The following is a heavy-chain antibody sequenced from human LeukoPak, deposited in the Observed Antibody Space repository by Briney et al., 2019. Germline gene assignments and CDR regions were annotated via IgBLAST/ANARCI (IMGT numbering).Heavy chain of an antibody. D-gene: IGHD3/OR15-3a*01. CDR1: GGSLSPYY. Sequence: SETLSLTCSVYGGSLSPYYWNWIRQPPGKGLEWIGEINHRGSTTYNPSLKSRVTISVDTSKNQFSLKLSSVTAADTAVYYCARVGLDWGSIDYWGQGTLVTVSS. CDR2: INHRGST. V-gene: IGHV4-34*01. CDR3: ARVGLDWGSIDY. J-gene: IGHJ4*02.